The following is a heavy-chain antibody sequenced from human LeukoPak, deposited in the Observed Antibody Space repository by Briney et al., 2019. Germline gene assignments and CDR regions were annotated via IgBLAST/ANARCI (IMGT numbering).Heavy chain of an antibody. Sequence: PSETLSLTCTVSGGSISSSTYSWGWIRQPPGKGLEWIGSIYYSGSTYYNPSLKSRVTISVDTSKNQFSLKLSSVTAADAAVYYCARHLPSHSSSWYEYYYYYMDVWGKGTTVTVSS. CDR2: IYYSGST. J-gene: IGHJ6*03. V-gene: IGHV4-39*01. CDR1: GGSISSSTYS. CDR3: ARHLPSHSSSWYEYYYYYMDV. D-gene: IGHD6-13*01.